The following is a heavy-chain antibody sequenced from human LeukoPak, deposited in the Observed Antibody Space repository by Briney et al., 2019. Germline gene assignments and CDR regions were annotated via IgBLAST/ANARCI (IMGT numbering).Heavy chain of an antibody. V-gene: IGHV3-64*01. CDR2: ISNNGGST. CDR1: GFTFSRYA. CDR3: ARDPVATTREYNWFDP. Sequence: PGGSLRLSCAASGFTFSRYAMHWVRQAPGKGLEYVSAISNNGGSTYYANSVKGRFTISRDNSKNTLYLQMGSLRPEDMAVYYCARDPVATTREYNWFDPWGQGALVTVS. D-gene: IGHD1-26*01. J-gene: IGHJ5*02.